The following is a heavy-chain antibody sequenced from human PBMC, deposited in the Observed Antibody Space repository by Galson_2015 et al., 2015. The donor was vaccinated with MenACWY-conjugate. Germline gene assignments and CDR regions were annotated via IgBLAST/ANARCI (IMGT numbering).Heavy chain of an antibody. Sequence: KGLEWVAVISYDGSNKYYADSVKGRFTIPRDNSKNTLYLQMNSLRAEDTAVYYCAKGGLWYSSGCYSNYYYYGMDVWGQGTTVTVSS. J-gene: IGHJ6*02. D-gene: IGHD6-19*01. CDR3: AKGGLWYSSGCYSNYYYYGMDV. CDR2: ISYDGSNK. V-gene: IGHV3-30*18.